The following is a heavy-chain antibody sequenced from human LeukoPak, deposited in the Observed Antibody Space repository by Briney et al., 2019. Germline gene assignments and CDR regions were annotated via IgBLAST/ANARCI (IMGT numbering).Heavy chain of an antibody. CDR3: ARSSHGVTGFPQAGVVRIFYYYYYYMDV. CDR2: IYYSGST. Sequence: SETLSLTCTVSGGSISSSSYYRGWIRQPPGKGLEWIGSIYYSGSTYYNPSLKSRVTISVDTSKNQFSLKLSSVTAADTAVYYCARSSHGVTGFPQAGVVRIFYYYYYYMDVWGKGTTVTVSS. V-gene: IGHV4-39*07. J-gene: IGHJ6*03. D-gene: IGHD3-3*01. CDR1: GGSISSSSYY.